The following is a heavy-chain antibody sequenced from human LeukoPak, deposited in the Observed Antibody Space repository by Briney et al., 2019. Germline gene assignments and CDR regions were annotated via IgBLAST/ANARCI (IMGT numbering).Heavy chain of an antibody. D-gene: IGHD3-3*01. J-gene: IGHJ4*02. CDR3: ARDSSYYDFWSGYWDY. CDR2: ISYDGSNK. V-gene: IGHV3-30-3*01. Sequence: GGSLRLSCAASGLTFSGYDMHWVRQAPGKGLEWVAVISYDGSNKYYADSVKGRFTISRDNSKNTLYLQMNSLRAEDTAVYYCARDSSYYDFWSGYWDYWGQGTLVTVSS. CDR1: GLTFSGYD.